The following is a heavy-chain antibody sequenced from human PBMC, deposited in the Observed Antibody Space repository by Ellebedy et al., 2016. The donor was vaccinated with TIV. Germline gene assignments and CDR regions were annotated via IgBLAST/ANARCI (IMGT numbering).Heavy chain of an antibody. D-gene: IGHD4-23*01. CDR2: ISGSDGTK. CDR3: TRDSGWEHDY. Sequence: PGGSLRLSCAASGFTFSSYGLSWVRQAPGKGLEWVSGISGSDGTKYHADSVKGRFTISRDNSKNTLYLQMNSLRAEDTAVYYCTRDSGWEHDYWGQGTLVTVSS. CDR1: GFTFSSYG. J-gene: IGHJ4*02. V-gene: IGHV3-23*01.